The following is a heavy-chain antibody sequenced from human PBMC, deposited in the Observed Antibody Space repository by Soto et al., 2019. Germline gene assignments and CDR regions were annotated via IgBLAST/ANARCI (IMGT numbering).Heavy chain of an antibody. CDR2: IYSGGST. D-gene: IGHD4-17*01. CDR3: TNGIGGDYLSSFDY. Sequence: EVQLVESGGGLVQPGGSLRLSCAASGFTVSSNYMSWVRQAPGKGLEWVSVIYSGGSTYYADSVKGRFTISRDNSKNTLYLQMNSLRAEDTAVYYCTNGIGGDYLSSFDYWGQGTLVTVSS. V-gene: IGHV3-66*01. CDR1: GFTVSSNY. J-gene: IGHJ4*02.